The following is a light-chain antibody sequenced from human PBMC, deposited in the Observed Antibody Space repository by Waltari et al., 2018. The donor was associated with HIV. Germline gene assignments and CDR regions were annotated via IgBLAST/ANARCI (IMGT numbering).Light chain of an antibody. CDR1: SSNIGINT. Sequence: QSVLTQPPSASGTPGQRVTISCSGSSSNIGINTVNWYQQRPGTAPKLLIYRSTQRPSGVPDRFSGSKSGTSASLAISGLQSEDEADYYCAAWDDSLNGDVVFGGGTKLTVL. V-gene: IGLV1-44*01. CDR2: RST. CDR3: AAWDDSLNGDVV. J-gene: IGLJ2*01.